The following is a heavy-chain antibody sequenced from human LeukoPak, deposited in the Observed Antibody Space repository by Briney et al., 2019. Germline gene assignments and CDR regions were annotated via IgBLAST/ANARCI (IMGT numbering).Heavy chain of an antibody. D-gene: IGHD6-19*01. Sequence: PGGSLRLSCAASGFTFSSYAMSWVRQAPGKGLEWVSGVSGSGGDTYFADSVKGRFTISRDNSKNTVFLLMDSLRAEDTAVYYCAKTTAGYSSGRYPGWPVDYWGQGTLVTVSS. J-gene: IGHJ4*02. CDR1: GFTFSSYA. CDR2: VSGSGGDT. CDR3: AKTTAGYSSGRYPGWPVDY. V-gene: IGHV3-23*01.